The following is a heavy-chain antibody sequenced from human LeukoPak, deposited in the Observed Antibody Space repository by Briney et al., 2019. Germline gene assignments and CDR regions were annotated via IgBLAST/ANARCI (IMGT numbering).Heavy chain of an antibody. Sequence: PSETLSLTCTVSGGSISSYYWSWTRQPPGKELEWIGCIYYSGSTNYNPSLKSRVTISVDTSKNQFSLKLTSVTAADTAVYYCARVAARLQIFDYWGQGTLVTVSS. D-gene: IGHD6-6*01. CDR3: ARVAARLQIFDY. CDR2: IYYSGST. V-gene: IGHV4-59*01. CDR1: GGSISSYY. J-gene: IGHJ4*02.